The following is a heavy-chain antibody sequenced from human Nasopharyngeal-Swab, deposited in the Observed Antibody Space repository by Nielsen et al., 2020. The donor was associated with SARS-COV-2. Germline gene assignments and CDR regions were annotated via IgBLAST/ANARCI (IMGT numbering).Heavy chain of an antibody. V-gene: IGHV4-59*11. CDR3: AKEGATGWFDP. CDR2: ISHNSGT. CDR1: GVSITSQY. J-gene: IGHJ5*02. Sequence: GSLRLSCTVSGVSITSQYWSWIRQPPGKGLEWIGYISHNSGTRYNPSLKSRVTMFMDTSKNQFSLRLRSVTAADTAVYYCAKEGATGWFDPWGQGTLVTVSS.